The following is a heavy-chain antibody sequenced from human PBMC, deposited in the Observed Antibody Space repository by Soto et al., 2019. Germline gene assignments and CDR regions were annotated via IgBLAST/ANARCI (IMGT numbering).Heavy chain of an antibody. V-gene: IGHV4-30-4*01. D-gene: IGHD4-17*01. CDR3: ARDGTTVTTGFDY. J-gene: IGHJ4*02. Sequence: SETLSLPCTVSAGSISSADYYWIWILHPPGKGLEWIGYIYYSGSTYYNPSLKSRVTISVDTSKNQFSLKLSSVTAADTAVYYCARDGTTVTTGFDYWGQGNLVTVSS. CDR2: IYYSGST. CDR1: AGSISSADYY.